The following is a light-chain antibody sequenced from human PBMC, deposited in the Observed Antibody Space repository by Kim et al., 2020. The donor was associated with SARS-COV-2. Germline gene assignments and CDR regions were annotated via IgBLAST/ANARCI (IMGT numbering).Light chain of an antibody. V-gene: IGKV1-39*01. J-gene: IGKJ2*01. CDR2: AAA. Sequence: DIQMTQSPSSLSASVGDRVSITCRASQSVNQFLNWYQQEAGKAPKLLIYAAATLQGGVPSRFSGSGSETEFTLTISSLQAEEFATYYCQQSYSTPYTFGQGTKLEI. CDR3: QQSYSTPYT. CDR1: QSVNQF.